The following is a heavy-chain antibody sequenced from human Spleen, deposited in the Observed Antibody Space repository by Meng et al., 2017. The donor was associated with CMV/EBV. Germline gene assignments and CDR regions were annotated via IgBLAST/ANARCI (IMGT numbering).Heavy chain of an antibody. J-gene: IGHJ5*02. V-gene: IGHV4-30-4*01. CDR1: SGGYY. CDR3: ARAGVKRNYYGSGSYCWFDP. CDR2: IYYSGST. Sequence: SGGYYWSWIRQPPGKGLEWIGYIYYSGSTYYNPSLKSRVTISVDTYKNQFSLKLSSVTAADTAVYYCARAGVKRNYYGSGSYCWFDPWGQGTLVTVSS. D-gene: IGHD3-10*01.